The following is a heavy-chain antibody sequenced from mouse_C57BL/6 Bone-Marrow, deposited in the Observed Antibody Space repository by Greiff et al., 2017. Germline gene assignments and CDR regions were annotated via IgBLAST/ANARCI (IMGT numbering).Heavy chain of an antibody. J-gene: IGHJ4*01. Sequence: EVKLVESGEGLVKPGGSLKLSCAASGFTFSSYAMSWVRQTPAQRLEWVAYISSGGDYIYYADTVKGRFTISRDNAGNTLYLQMSSMKSEDTAMYYCTRDCGLHQIYYYGSSYRPLYAMDYWGQGTSVTVSS. CDR1: GFTFSSYA. CDR3: TRDCGLHQIYYYGSSYRPLYAMDY. V-gene: IGHV5-9-1*02. CDR2: ISSGGDYI. D-gene: IGHD1-1*01.